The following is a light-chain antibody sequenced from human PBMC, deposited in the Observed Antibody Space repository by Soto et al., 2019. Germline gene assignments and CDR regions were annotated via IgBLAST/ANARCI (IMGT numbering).Light chain of an antibody. J-gene: IGKJ5*01. V-gene: IGKV1-27*01. Sequence: DIQMTQSPYSLSASAGDRVTITCRASQGISNYLAWYQQKPGKVPKLLIYATSTWQSGVPARFSGSGSGTDFTLTISSLQPEDVAAYCCQQYNSAPITFGQGTRLEIK. CDR1: QGISNY. CDR2: ATS. CDR3: QQYNSAPIT.